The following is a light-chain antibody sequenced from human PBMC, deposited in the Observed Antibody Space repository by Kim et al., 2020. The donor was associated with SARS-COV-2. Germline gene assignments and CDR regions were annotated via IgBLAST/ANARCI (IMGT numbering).Light chain of an antibody. CDR1: QSVSSY. CDR3: QQRSTGGT. CDR2: DAS. V-gene: IGKV3-11*01. Sequence: EIVLTQSPATLSLSPGERATLSCRASQSVSSYLAWYQQKPGQAPRLLIYDASNRATGIPARFSGSGSGTDFTLTISSLEPEDFAVYYCQQRSTGGTFGQGTKVDIK. J-gene: IGKJ1*01.